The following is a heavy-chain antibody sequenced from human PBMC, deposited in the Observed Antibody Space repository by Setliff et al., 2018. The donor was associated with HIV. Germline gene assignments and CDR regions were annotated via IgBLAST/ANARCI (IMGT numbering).Heavy chain of an antibody. CDR2: IYSGGTI. CDR3: ARGSRYFDY. CDR1: GFIVSSNC. Sequence: GGSLRLSCAASGFIVSSNCMNWVRQAPGKGLEWVSVIYSGGTIYYTYSVKGRFTISRDNSKNTLYLQMNSLRAEDTAVYYCARGSRYFDYWGQGTLVTVSS. V-gene: IGHV3-53*01. D-gene: IGHD3-10*01. J-gene: IGHJ4*02.